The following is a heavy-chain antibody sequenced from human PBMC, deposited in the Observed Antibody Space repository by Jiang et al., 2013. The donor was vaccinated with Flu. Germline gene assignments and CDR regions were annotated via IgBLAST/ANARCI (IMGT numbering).Heavy chain of an antibody. D-gene: IGHD3-22*01. Sequence: PGESLRISCKGSGYSFTSYWISWVRQMPGKGLEWMGRIDPSDSYTNYSPSFQGHVTISADKSISTAYLQWSSLKASDTAMYYCAVWGYYYDSSGYSGWFDPWGQGTLVTVSS. CDR2: IDPSDSYT. CDR1: GYSFTSYW. V-gene: IGHV5-10-1*01. CDR3: AVWGYYYDSSGYSGWFDP. J-gene: IGHJ5*02.